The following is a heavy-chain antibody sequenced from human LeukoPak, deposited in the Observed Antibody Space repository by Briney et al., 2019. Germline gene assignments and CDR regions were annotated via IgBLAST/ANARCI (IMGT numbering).Heavy chain of an antibody. Sequence: GESLKISCQGSGYTFTSYGISWVRQAPGQGLEWMGWINTNTGNPTYAQGFTGRFVFSLDTSVSTAYLQISSLKAEDTAVYYCARGYFDWFQPPWYFDYWGQGTLVTVSS. V-gene: IGHV7-4-1*02. CDR3: ARGYFDWFQPPWYFDY. CDR1: GYTFTSYG. D-gene: IGHD3-9*01. CDR2: INTNTGNP. J-gene: IGHJ4*02.